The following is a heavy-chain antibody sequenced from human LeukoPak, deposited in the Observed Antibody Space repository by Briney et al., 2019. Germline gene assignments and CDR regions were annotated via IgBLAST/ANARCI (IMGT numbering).Heavy chain of an antibody. CDR1: GFTFSSYA. D-gene: IGHD2-15*01. CDR2: ISGSGGST. V-gene: IGHV3-23*01. Sequence: GGSLRLSCAASGFTFSSYAMSWVRQAPGKGLEWVTAISGSGGSTYYADSVKGRFTISRDNSKNTLYLQMNSLRAEDTAVYYCAARGGSWIYYYYGMDVWGQGTTVTVSS. J-gene: IGHJ6*02. CDR3: AARGGSWIYYYYGMDV.